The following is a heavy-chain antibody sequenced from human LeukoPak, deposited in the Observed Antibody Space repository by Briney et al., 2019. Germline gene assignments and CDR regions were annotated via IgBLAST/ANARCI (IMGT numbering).Heavy chain of an antibody. V-gene: IGHV3-30*18. Sequence: GGSLRLSCVASGFTFANSAMHWVRQAPCKGLEWVTFISFDGSAKYYADAAKGRFAISRDNSKNTLYLEMSSLGLQDTAVYFCVEERDRAGYFRYWGQGILVTVSS. CDR1: GFTFANSA. D-gene: IGHD6-19*01. CDR3: VEERDRAGYFRY. CDR2: ISFDGSAK. J-gene: IGHJ4*02.